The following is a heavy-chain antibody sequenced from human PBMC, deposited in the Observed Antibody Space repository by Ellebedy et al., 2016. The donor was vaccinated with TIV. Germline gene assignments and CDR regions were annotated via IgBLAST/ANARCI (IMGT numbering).Heavy chain of an antibody. CDR1: GFAYGGFA. CDR3: AGGTY. Sequence: GESLKISCAASGFAYGGFAMNWVRQAPGRGLEWVSIMDAGGNTHYPDPVKGRFTVSRDNSKNTLYLQMNSLRAEDTAVYYCAGGTYWGQGTLVTVSS. V-gene: IGHV3-53*01. CDR2: MDAGGNT. J-gene: IGHJ4*02.